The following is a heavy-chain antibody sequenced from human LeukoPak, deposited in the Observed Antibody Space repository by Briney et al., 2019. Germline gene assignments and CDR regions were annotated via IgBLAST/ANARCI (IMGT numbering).Heavy chain of an antibody. V-gene: IGHV1-69*01. J-gene: IGHJ4*02. CDR3: ARGGEWLPLDY. Sequence: SVKVSCKASGGTFSSYAISWVRQAPGQGLEWMGGIITIFGTANYAQKFQGRVTITADESTSTAYMELSSLRSEDTSVYYCARGGEWLPLDYWGQGTLVTVSS. CDR1: GGTFSSYA. D-gene: IGHD3-3*01. CDR2: IITIFGTA.